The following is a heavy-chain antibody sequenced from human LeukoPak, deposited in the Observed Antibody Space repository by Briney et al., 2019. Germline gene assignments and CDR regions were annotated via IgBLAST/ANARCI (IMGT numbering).Heavy chain of an antibody. D-gene: IGHD3-22*01. CDR1: GGSFSGYY. J-gene: IGHJ6*03. V-gene: IGHV4-34*01. Sequence: SETLSLTCAVYGGSFSGYYWSWIRQPPGKGLEWIGEVNHSGSTNYNPSLKSRVTISVDTSKNQFSLKLSSVTAADTAVYYCARLNYDSSGYYYGYYYYIDVWGKGTTVTVSS. CDR2: VNHSGST. CDR3: ARLNYDSSGYYYGYYYYIDV.